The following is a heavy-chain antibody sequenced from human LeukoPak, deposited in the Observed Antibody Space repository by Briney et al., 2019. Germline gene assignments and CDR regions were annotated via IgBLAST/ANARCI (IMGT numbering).Heavy chain of an antibody. D-gene: IGHD3-16*01. CDR3: ARHIPGGNNFFDS. J-gene: IGHJ4*02. Sequence: PGGSLRLSCAGSGFTFSTDWMHWVRQAPGKGLVWVSRMNSDGSRTSYADSVKGRFTISRDNAKNTLYLQMNGLRAEDTAMYFCARHIPGGNNFFDSWGQGSLVTVSS. CDR2: MNSDGSRT. V-gene: IGHV3-74*03. CDR1: GFTFSTDW.